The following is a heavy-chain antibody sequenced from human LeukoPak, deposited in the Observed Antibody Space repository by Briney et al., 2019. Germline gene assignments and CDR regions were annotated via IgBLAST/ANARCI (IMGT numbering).Heavy chain of an antibody. CDR1: RGSISSSSYY. J-gene: IGHJ3*02. CDR3: ARRRAQMVYAGYAFDI. Sequence: SETLSLTCTVSRGSISSSSYYWGWIRQPPGKGLEWIGSIYYSGSTYYNPSLKSRVTISVDTSKNQFSLKLSSVTAADTAVYYCARRRAQMVYAGYAFDIWGQGTMVTVSS. D-gene: IGHD2-8*01. V-gene: IGHV4-39*07. CDR2: IYYSGST.